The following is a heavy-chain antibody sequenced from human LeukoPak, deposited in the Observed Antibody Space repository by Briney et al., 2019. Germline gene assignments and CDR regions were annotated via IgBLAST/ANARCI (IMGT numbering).Heavy chain of an antibody. CDR3: ARRERGDGCRFDP. CDR2: LYYTGSA. V-gene: IGHV4-39*01. J-gene: IGHJ5*02. D-gene: IGHD3-10*01. CDR1: GGSISSTTDY. Sequence: SETLSLTCSVSGGSISSTTDYWGWIRQPPGKGLEWIGSLYYTGSAYFNPSLKSRVTISVDTSKNQFSLNLRSVTAADTAVYYCARRERGDGCRFDPWGQGTLVTVSS.